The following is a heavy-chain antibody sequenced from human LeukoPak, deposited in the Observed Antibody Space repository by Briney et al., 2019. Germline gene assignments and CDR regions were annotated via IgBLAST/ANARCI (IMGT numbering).Heavy chain of an antibody. J-gene: IGHJ4*02. D-gene: IGHD1-7*01. CDR1: GFTFDDYA. Sequence: PGGSLRLSCAASGFTFDDYAMHWVRQAPGKGLEWVSGISWNSGSIGYADSVKGRFTISRDNAQNSLYLQMNSLRAEDTALYYWAKGENLNYEDYFVYWGQGTLVTVSS. CDR2: ISWNSGSI. V-gene: IGHV3-9*01. CDR3: AKGENLNYEDYFVY.